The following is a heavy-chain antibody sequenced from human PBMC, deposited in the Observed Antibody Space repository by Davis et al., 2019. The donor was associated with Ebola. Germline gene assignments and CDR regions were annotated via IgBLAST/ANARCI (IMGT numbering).Heavy chain of an antibody. Sequence: PGGSLRLSCAASGFTFSTYSMNWVRQAPGKGLEWVSSINSRSDYIYYVDSVKGRFTISRDNAKNSLYLQLHSLRVEDTAVYSCARAEGYGALFSWGQGALVTVSS. CDR3: ARAEGYGALFS. CDR1: GFTFSTYS. D-gene: IGHD4/OR15-4a*01. V-gene: IGHV3-21*04. CDR2: INSRSDYI. J-gene: IGHJ5*02.